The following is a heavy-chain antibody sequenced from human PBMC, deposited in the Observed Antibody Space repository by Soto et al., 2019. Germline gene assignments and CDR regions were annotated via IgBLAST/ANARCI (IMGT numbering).Heavy chain of an antibody. CDR1: GGSISSYY. CDR2: IYYSGST. Sequence: ETLSLTCTVSGGSISSYYWSWIRQPPGKGLEWIGYIYYSGSTNYNPSLKSRVTISVDTSKNQFSLKLSSVTAADTAVYYCARVPYSSGWYYFDYWGQGTLVTSPQ. CDR3: ARVPYSSGWYYFDY. D-gene: IGHD6-19*01. V-gene: IGHV4-59*01. J-gene: IGHJ4*02.